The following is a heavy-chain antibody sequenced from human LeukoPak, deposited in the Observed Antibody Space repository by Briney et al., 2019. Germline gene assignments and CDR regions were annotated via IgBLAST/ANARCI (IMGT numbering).Heavy chain of an antibody. J-gene: IGHJ4*02. CDR2: ISGSGAST. V-gene: IGHV3-23*01. CDR3: ARDNWNPEFTFDY. D-gene: IGHD1-1*01. CDR1: GVTFSSYA. Sequence: GGSLRLSCAASGVTFSSYAMSWVRQAPGKGLEWVSVISGSGASTYYADSVKGRFTISRDNAKNSLYLQMNSLRAEDTAVYYCARDNWNPEFTFDYWGQGTLVTVSS.